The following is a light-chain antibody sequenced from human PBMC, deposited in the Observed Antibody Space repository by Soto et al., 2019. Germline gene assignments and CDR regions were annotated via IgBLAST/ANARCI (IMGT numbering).Light chain of an antibody. V-gene: IGKV3-20*01. J-gene: IGKJ1*01. CDR3: QQYGSSPWT. CDR2: GAS. CDR1: QSVTSSY. Sequence: EIVLTQSPGTLSLSPGERATLSCRASQSVTSSYLAWYQQKPGQAPRLLIYGASSRATAIPDRFSGSGSETDFTLTISRLEPEDFAVYYCQQYGSSPWTFGQGNKVDIK.